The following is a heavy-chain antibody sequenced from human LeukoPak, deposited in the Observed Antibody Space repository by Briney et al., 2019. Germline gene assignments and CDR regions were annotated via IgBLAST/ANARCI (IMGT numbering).Heavy chain of an antibody. CDR3: ANGVRAVINWFVP. D-gene: IGHD3-10*01. CDR1: GFTFSSYA. Sequence: QSGGSLRLSWAASGFTFSSYALSWVRQAPGKGPDWVSAISGSGGSTYYADSVKGRFTISRDNSKNTLYLQMNSLRAEDTAVYYCANGVRAVINWFVPWGQGTLVTVSS. CDR2: ISGSGGST. J-gene: IGHJ5*02. V-gene: IGHV3-23*01.